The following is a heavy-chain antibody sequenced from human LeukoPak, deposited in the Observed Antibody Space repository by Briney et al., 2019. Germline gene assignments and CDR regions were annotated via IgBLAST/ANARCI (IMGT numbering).Heavy chain of an antibody. Sequence: SETLSLTCTVSGGSISSSSYYWGWIRQPPGKGLEWIGRIYYSGSTYYNPSLKSRVTISVDTSKNQFSLKLSSVTAADTAVYYCARHNRRYYGSGSRLASWSGTTLDYWGQGTLVTVSS. CDR1: GGSISSSSYY. CDR2: IYYSGST. CDR3: ARHNRRYYGSGSRLASWSGTTLDY. J-gene: IGHJ4*02. V-gene: IGHV4-39*01. D-gene: IGHD3-10*01.